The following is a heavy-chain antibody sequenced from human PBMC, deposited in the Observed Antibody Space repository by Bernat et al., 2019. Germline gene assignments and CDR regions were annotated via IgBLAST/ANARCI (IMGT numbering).Heavy chain of an antibody. V-gene: IGHV1-69*02. J-gene: IGHJ4*02. CDR1: GHTFTSYS. CDR2: FIPILALT. D-gene: IGHD2-2*01. CDR3: ARTNAVTVPAALYYFEY. Sequence: QVQLVQSGAEVKKPGSSVKVSCKASGHTFTSYSISWVRQAPGQGLEWMGRFIPILALTNYAQKFQGRVTITADTSTSTVYMELSSLISEDTAVYYCARTNAVTVPAALYYFEYWGQGTLVTVSS.